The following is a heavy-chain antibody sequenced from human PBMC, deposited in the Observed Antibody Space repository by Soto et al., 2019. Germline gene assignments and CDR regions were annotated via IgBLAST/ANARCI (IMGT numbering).Heavy chain of an antibody. Sequence: RGESLKISCKASGYNFRNSWISWVRQMPGKGLEWMGRIDPSDSYATYNPSLQGHVTISADKSVTTAYLQWSSLKASDTATYYCARRLGTYYYDSSDHTNSNYGMDVWGQGTTVTVSS. J-gene: IGHJ6*02. V-gene: IGHV5-10-1*01. D-gene: IGHD3-22*01. CDR2: IDPSDSYA. CDR3: ARRLGTYYYDSSDHTNSNYGMDV. CDR1: GYNFRNSW.